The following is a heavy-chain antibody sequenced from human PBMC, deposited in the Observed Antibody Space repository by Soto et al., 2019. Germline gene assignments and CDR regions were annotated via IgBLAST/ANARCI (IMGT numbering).Heavy chain of an antibody. J-gene: IGHJ2*01. CDR3: AKRTVGWYFDL. CDR1: GFTFSSYA. CDR2: ISGSGGST. D-gene: IGHD4-17*01. V-gene: IGHV3-23*01. Sequence: EVQLLESGGGLVQPGGSLRLSCAASGFTFSSYAMNWVRQAPGKGLEWVSVISGSGGSTYYADAVKGRFTIARDNSKDTLYLQMNSLRAEDTAVYYCAKRTVGWYFDLWGRGTLVTVSS.